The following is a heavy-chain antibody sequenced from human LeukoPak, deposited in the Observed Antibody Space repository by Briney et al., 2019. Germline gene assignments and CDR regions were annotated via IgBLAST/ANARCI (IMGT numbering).Heavy chain of an antibody. J-gene: IGHJ4*02. CDR3: ARAHYYDSSGYSGDY. D-gene: IGHD3-22*01. V-gene: IGHV4-4*08. CDR1: GGSISSYY. CDR2: IYTSGST. Sequence: PSETLSLTCTVSGGSISSYYWSWIRQPPGKGLEWIGRIYTSGSTNYNPSLKSRVTISVDTSKNQFSLKLSSVTAADTAVYYCARAHYYDSSGYSGDYWGQGTLVTVSS.